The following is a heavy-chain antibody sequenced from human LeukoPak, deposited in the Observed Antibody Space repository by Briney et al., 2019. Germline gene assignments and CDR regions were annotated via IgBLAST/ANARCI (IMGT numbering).Heavy chain of an antibody. CDR1: GGTFSSYT. Sequence: SVKVSCKASGGTFSSYTISWVRQAPGQGLEWMGRIIPILGTANYAQKFQGRVTITADKSTSTAYMELSSLRSEDTAVYYCARADSSSWYGYFDYWGQGTLVTVSS. D-gene: IGHD6-13*01. CDR3: ARADSSSWYGYFDY. CDR2: IIPILGTA. J-gene: IGHJ4*02. V-gene: IGHV1-69*08.